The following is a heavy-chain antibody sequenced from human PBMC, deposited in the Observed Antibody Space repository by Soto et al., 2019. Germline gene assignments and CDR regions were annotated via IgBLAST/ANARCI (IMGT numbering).Heavy chain of an antibody. V-gene: IGHV3-30*03. D-gene: IGHD3-22*01. Sequence: QVQLVESGGGVVQPGRSLRLSCAASGFTFSSYGMHWVRQAPGKGLEWVAVISYGGSNKYYADSVKGRFTISRDNSKNTLYLQMNNLRAEDTAVYYCARDWGPNYDNRDRWDCWGQGTLVTVSS. CDR1: GFTFSSYG. CDR2: ISYGGSNK. J-gene: IGHJ4*02. CDR3: ARDWGPNYDNRDRWDC.